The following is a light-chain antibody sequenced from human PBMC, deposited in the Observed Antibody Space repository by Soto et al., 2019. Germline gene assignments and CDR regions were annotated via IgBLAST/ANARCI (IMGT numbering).Light chain of an antibody. J-gene: IGLJ3*02. V-gene: IGLV1-44*01. CDR3: ATWDDSLNGVV. CDR2: RND. CDR1: SSNVGSNS. Sequence: QSVLTQPPSASGTPGQRVTISCSGSSSNVGSNSVNWYQHLPGTAPKLLIYRNDQRPSGVPNRFSGSKSGTSASPAISGLQSEDETDYYCATWDDSLNGVVFGGGTKVTVL.